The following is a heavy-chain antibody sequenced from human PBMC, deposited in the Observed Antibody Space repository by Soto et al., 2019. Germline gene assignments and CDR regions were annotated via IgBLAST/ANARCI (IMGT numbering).Heavy chain of an antibody. V-gene: IGHV3-11*01. CDR3: ARDPGIYYGMDV. D-gene: IGHD3-10*01. CDR2: ISSGGFTI. Sequence: QVQLVESGGGLVKPGGSLRLSCTASGFTFSDYYMTWIRQAPGKGLEWLSYISSGGFTIYYADSVKGRFTVSRDNDKNSMYLQMNTLRVEDTAVYYCARDPGIYYGMDVWGQGTTVTVSS. CDR1: GFTFSDYY. J-gene: IGHJ6*02.